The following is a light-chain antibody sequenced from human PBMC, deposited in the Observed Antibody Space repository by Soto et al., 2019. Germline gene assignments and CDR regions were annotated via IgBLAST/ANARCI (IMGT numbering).Light chain of an antibody. Sequence: QSVMTQASCASGSPGQSVTISCSGTSGDGGGCICVSCYQQHPGKAPKLMIYDVSKRPSAVPDRFSGSKSGHTASLTVSGLQAEDEADYYGSSYAGSNILYDFGTGTKV. J-gene: IGLJ1*01. CDR3: SSYAGSNILYD. V-gene: IGLV2-8*01. CDR1: SGDGGGCIC. CDR2: DVS.